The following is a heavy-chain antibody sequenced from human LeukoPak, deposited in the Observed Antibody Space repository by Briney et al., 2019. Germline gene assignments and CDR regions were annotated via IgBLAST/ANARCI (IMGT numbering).Heavy chain of an antibody. V-gene: IGHV3-30*02. J-gene: IGHJ4*02. CDR1: GFTFSTYG. CDR3: AKDMGSGWYRANFDY. Sequence: GGSLRLSCAASGFTFSTYGMHWVRQAPGKGLEWVAFIRYDGSNKYYAESVKGRFTISGDNSKNTVSLQMNSLRTDDTALYYCAKDMGSGWYRANFDYWGQGTLVTVSS. D-gene: IGHD6-19*01. CDR2: IRYDGSNK.